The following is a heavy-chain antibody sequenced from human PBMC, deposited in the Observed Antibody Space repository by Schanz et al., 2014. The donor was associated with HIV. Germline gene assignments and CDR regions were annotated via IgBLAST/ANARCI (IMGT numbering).Heavy chain of an antibody. V-gene: IGHV3-30*18. CDR2: ISYDGSNK. Sequence: QVQLVESGGGVVQPGRSLRLSCAASGFTFITYGMHWVRQAPGKGLEWVAGISYDGSNKYYAGSVKGRFTISRDNSQNTMYLQMNRLRAEDTAVYYCANSGYCTSGICYTRGYDMDVWGQGTTVTVSS. D-gene: IGHD2-8*01. J-gene: IGHJ6*02. CDR3: ANSGYCTSGICYTRGYDMDV. CDR1: GFTFITYG.